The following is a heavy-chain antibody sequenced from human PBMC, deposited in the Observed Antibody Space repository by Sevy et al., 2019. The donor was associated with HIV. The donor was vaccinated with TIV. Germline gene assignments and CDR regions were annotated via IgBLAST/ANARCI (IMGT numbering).Heavy chain of an antibody. CDR1: GYTFTGYY. Sequence: ASVKVSCKASGYTFTGYYMHWMRQAPGQGLEWMGWINPDSGGPIYAPKFQGRVTLTGDTSISTAYMDLSRLKSDDTAVYYCVRDDRDGYFEYWGQGTLVTVS. J-gene: IGHJ4*02. V-gene: IGHV1-2*02. CDR2: INPDSGGP. CDR3: VRDDRDGYFEY.